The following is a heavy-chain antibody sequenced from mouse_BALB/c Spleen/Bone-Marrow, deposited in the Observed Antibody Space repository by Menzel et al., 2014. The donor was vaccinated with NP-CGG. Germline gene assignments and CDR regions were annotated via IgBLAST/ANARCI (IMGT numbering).Heavy chain of an antibody. CDR1: GFTFNTYA. V-gene: IGHV10-1*02. Sequence: DVMLVESGGGLVQPRGSLKLSCAASGFTFNTYAMNWVRQAPGKGLEWVARIRSKSNNYATYYADSVKDRFTISRDDSHNRSYVQKNNMKTEDAAVYYCVRKSDECAWFAYWGQGTLVTVSA. CDR2: IRSKSNNYAT. J-gene: IGHJ3*01. CDR3: VRKSDECAWFAY. D-gene: IGHD6-1*01.